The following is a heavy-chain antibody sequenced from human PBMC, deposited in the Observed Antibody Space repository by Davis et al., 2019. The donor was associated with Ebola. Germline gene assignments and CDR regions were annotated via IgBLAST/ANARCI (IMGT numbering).Heavy chain of an antibody. D-gene: IGHD6-13*01. J-gene: IGHJ5*02. V-gene: IGHV4-30-2*01. Sequence: MPSETLSLTCAVSGGSISSGGYSWSWIRQPPGKGLEWIGYIYHSGSTYYNPSLNSRVTISVDRFKNHFSLKLSSVTAEDTAVYYCARGVGAAAGPVAHWGQGTLVTVSS. CDR3: ARGVGAAAGPVAH. CDR2: IYHSGST. CDR1: GGSISSGGYS.